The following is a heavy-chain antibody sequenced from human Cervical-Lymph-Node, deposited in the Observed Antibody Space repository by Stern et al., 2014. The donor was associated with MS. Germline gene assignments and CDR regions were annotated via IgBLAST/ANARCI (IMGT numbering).Heavy chain of an antibody. CDR1: GFTFGDYA. D-gene: IGHD5-18*01. J-gene: IGHJ4*02. CDR2: IRSKAYGGTT. Sequence: EVQLVESGGGLVKPGRSLRLSCTASGFTFGDYAMSWFRQAPGKGLEWVGFIRSKAYGGTTEYAASVKGRFTISRDDSKSIAYLQMNSLKTEDTAVYYCTSPTYGWIQLWFAYWGQGTLVTVSS. V-gene: IGHV3-49*05. CDR3: TSPTYGWIQLWFAY.